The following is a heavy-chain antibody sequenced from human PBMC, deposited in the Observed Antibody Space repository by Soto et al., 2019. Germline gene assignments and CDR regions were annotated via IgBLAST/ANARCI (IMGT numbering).Heavy chain of an antibody. V-gene: IGHV4-59*11. CDR3: ARETYGDYVGYFDP. J-gene: IGHJ5*02. Sequence: SETLSLTCTISGASISNHYCQWFRQPPGKGLEWIGYIHNTGGTNYNPSLKSPVTISLDTSKNQFSLKLTSVTVADTAVYYCARETYGDYVGYFDPWGQGILVTVSS. CDR1: GASISNHY. D-gene: IGHD4-17*01. CDR2: IHNTGGT.